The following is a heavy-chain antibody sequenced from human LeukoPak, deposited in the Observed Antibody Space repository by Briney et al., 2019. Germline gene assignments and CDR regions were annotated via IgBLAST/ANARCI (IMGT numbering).Heavy chain of an antibody. J-gene: IGHJ4*02. D-gene: IGHD3-16*01. CDR2: IYHSGST. V-gene: IGHV4-38-2*02. CDR3: ARAPLGDTFDY. Sequence: PSETLSLACTVSGYSISSGYYWGWIRQPPGKGLEWIGSIYHSGSTYYNPSLKSRVTISVDTSKNQFSLKLSSVTAADTAVYYCARAPLGDTFDYWGQGTLVTVSS. CDR1: GYSISSGYY.